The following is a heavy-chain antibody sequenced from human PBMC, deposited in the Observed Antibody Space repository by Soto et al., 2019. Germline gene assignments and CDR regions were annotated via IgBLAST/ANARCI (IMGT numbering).Heavy chain of an antibody. J-gene: IGHJ4*02. CDR2: IDPSDSYT. CDR3: TRHTGYDSSLDY. CDR1: GYTFTCHW. V-gene: IGHV5-10-1*01. D-gene: IGHD5-12*01. Sequence: GESLKISCQGSGYTFTCHWIRWVRQMPGKGLEWMGRIDPSDSYTDYSPTVQGHVTMSADKSINTAYLQWSSLQASDTAVYYCTRHTGYDSSLDYWGQGALVTVSS.